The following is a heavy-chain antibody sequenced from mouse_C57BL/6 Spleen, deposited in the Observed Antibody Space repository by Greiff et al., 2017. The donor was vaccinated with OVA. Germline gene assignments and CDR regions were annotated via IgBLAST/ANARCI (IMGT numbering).Heavy chain of an antibody. V-gene: IGHV1-80*01. J-gene: IGHJ2*01. CDR3: ARNYDYDAGYYFDY. D-gene: IGHD2-4*01. CDR1: GYAFSSYW. Sequence: QVQLQQSGAELVKPGASVKISCKASGYAFSSYWMNWVKQRPGKGLEWIGQIYPGDGDTNYNGKFKGKATLTADKSSSTAYMQLSSLTSEDSAVYFCARNYDYDAGYYFDYWGQGTTLTVSS. CDR2: IYPGDGDT.